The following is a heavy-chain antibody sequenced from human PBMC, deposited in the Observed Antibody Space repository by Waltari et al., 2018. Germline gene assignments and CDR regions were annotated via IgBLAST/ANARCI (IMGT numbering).Heavy chain of an antibody. Sequence: QVQLQESGPGLVKPSETLSLTCTVSGGSISSHYWSWIRQPPGKGLEWIGYIYSSGSTNYNPSLKSRVTISVDTSKNQFSLKLSSVTAADTAVYYCARVSHPGRNWYFDLWGRGTLVTVSS. J-gene: IGHJ2*01. CDR2: IYSSGST. CDR3: ARVSHPGRNWYFDL. V-gene: IGHV4-59*11. D-gene: IGHD3-10*01. CDR1: GGSISSHY.